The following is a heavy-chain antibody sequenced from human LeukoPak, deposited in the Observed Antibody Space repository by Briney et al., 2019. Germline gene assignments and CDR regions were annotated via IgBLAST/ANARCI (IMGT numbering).Heavy chain of an antibody. CDR3: VHGSGGLWDY. D-gene: IGHD3-10*01. J-gene: IGHJ4*02. V-gene: IGHV1-24*01. CDR1: GYTLTELS. Sequence: GASVKVSCKVSGYTLTELSMHWVRQAPGKGLEWMGGFDPEDGETIYAQRFQGGVTMTEDTSTDTAYMELSSLRSEDTAVYYCVHGSGGLWDYWGQGTLVTVSS. CDR2: FDPEDGET.